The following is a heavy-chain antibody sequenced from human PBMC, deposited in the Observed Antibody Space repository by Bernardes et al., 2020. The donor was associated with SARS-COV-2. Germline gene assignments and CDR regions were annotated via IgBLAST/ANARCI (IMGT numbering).Heavy chain of an antibody. J-gene: IGHJ4*02. CDR1: GYTFTSYD. CDR2: KNPNSGNT. D-gene: IGHD6-19*01. Sequence: ASVKVSCKASGYTFTSYDINWVRQATGQGLEWMGWKNPNSGNTGYAQKFQGRVTMTRNTSISTAYMELSSLRSEDTAVYYCARLDVNRLVVDYWGQGTLVTVSS. CDR3: ARLDVNRLVVDY. V-gene: IGHV1-8*01.